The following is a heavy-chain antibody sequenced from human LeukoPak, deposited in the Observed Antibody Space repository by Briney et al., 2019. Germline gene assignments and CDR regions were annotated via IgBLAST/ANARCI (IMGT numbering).Heavy chain of an antibody. CDR3: AHLTRGYSDSDYGS. J-gene: IGHJ5*02. D-gene: IGHD5-12*01. V-gene: IGHV3-23*01. CDR2: ISGSGGNT. CDR1: GFRFSNYA. Sequence: GGSLRLSCAASGFRFSNYALTRVRQVPGKGLEWVSTISGSGGNTYYADSVKGRFTISRDNSKNTLFLQMNSLRAEDTAMFYCAHLTRGYSDSDYGSWGQGTLVTVSS.